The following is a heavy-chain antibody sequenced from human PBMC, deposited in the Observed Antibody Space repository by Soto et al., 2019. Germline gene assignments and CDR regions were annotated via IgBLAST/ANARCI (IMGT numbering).Heavy chain of an antibody. D-gene: IGHD2-15*01. CDR1: GGSISSNSYY. V-gene: IGHV4-39*07. Sequence: SETLSLTCTVSGGSISSNSYYWSWIRQPPGKGLEWIGEINHSGSTNYNPSLKSRVTISVDTSKNQFSLKLSSVTAADTAVYYCARGVMLLLLEGTYNWFDPWGQGTLVTVSS. J-gene: IGHJ5*02. CDR3: ARGVMLLLLEGTYNWFDP. CDR2: INHSGST.